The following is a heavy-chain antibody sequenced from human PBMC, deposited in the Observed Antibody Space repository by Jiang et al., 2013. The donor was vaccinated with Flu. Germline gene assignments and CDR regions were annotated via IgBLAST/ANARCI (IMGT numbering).Heavy chain of an antibody. CDR2: IIPIFGTA. V-gene: IGHV1-69*06. Sequence: TFSSYAISWVRQAPGQGLEWMGGIIPIFGTANYAQKFQGRVTITADKSTSTAYMELSSLRSEDTAVYYCARDFHYYDSSGYGYWGQGTLVTVSS. J-gene: IGHJ4*02. D-gene: IGHD3-22*01. CDR3: ARDFHYYDSSGYGY. CDR1: TFSSYA.